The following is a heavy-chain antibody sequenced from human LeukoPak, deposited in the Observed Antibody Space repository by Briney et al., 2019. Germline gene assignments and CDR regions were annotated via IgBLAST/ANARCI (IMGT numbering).Heavy chain of an antibody. J-gene: IGHJ1*01. CDR3: ARAIDCSGGSCYRSRGEYFQH. CDR1: GGTFSSYA. D-gene: IGHD2-15*01. CDR2: IIPILGIA. V-gene: IGHV1-69*04. Sequence: SVKVSRKASGGTFSSYAISWVRQAPGQGLEWMGRIIPILGIANYAQKFQGRVTITADKSTSTAYMELSSLRSEDTAVYYCARAIDCSGGSCYRSRGEYFQHWGQGTLVTVSS.